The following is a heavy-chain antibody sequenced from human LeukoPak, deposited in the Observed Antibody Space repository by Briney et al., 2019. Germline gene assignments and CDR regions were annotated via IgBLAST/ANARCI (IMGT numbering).Heavy chain of an antibody. CDR3: ARVPPPYSAGDWFDP. Sequence: ASVKVSCKTSGYTFSDYYIHWIRQAPGQGLEWVGWINPNSGDTDYAQKFQGRVTMTRDTSISTAYMELSRLRSDDTAVYYCARVPPPYSAGDWFDPWGQGTLVTVSS. V-gene: IGHV1-2*02. CDR2: INPNSGDT. CDR1: GYTFSDYY. J-gene: IGHJ5*02. D-gene: IGHD2-15*01.